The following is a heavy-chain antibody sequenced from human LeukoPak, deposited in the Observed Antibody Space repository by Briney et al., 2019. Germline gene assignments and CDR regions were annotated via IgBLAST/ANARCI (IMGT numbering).Heavy chain of an antibody. J-gene: IGHJ4*02. D-gene: IGHD4-23*01. CDR1: GDSISSTNYY. V-gene: IGHV4-39*02. Sequence: SETLSLTCTVSGDSISSTNYYWGWLRQPPGKGLEWIGSIYYSGTTYYKPSLKSRVTISVDTSKNQFSLKLTSVTAADTAVYYCGREQTPFDYWGQGTLVTASS. CDR2: IYYSGTT. CDR3: GREQTPFDY.